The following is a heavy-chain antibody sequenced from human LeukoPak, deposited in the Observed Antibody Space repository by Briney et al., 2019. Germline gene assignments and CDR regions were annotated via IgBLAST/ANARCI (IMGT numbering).Heavy chain of an antibody. V-gene: IGHV3-20*04. CDR1: GFTLGDYG. CDR3: ARDGGYRHFDS. CDR2: INWSGSGT. D-gene: IGHD5-12*01. Sequence: GGSLGLSCAASGFTLGDYGMSWVRQAPGKGLEWVSDINWSGSGTFYMDSVKGRFTISRDNAKNSLYLQMNSLRAEDTALYYCARDGGYRHFDSWGQGTLVTVSS. J-gene: IGHJ5*01.